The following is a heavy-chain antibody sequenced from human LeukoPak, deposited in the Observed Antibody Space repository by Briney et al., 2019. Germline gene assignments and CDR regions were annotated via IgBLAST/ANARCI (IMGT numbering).Heavy chain of an antibody. Sequence: SETLSLTCTVSGGSISSYYWSWIRQPPGKGLEWIGYIYYSGSTNYNPSLKSRVTISVDTSKNQFSLKLSSVTAADTAVYYCARENAVTTSFDYWGQGTLVTVSS. CDR3: ARENAVTTSFDY. V-gene: IGHV4-59*12. D-gene: IGHD4-17*01. CDR1: GGSISSYY. CDR2: IYYSGST. J-gene: IGHJ4*02.